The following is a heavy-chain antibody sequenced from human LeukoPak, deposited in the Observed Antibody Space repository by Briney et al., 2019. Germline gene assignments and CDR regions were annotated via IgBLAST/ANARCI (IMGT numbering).Heavy chain of an antibody. CDR3: ANALGAHYFDS. J-gene: IGHJ4*02. V-gene: IGHV3-7*05. CDR2: IKQDGSEK. CDR1: GFTFSTHW. D-gene: IGHD1-26*01. Sequence: GGSLRLSCAASGFTFSTHWMSWVRQAPGKGLEWVANIKQDGSEKYYVDSVKGRFTISRDNAKNSLYLQMNSLRAEDTAVYYCANALGAHYFDSWGQGTLVTVSS.